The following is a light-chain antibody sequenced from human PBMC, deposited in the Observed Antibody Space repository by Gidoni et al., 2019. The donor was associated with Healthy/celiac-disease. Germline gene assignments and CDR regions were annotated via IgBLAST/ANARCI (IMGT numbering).Light chain of an antibody. Sequence: SALPQPAPVSGSPGLSITLSCTGTSSDVGSYNLVSWYQQHPGKAPNLLIYEGSKRPSGVSNRFSGSKSGNTASLTISGLQAEDEADYYCCSYAGSSTWVFGGGTKLTVL. CDR1: SSDVGSYNL. J-gene: IGLJ3*02. V-gene: IGLV2-23*01. CDR2: EGS. CDR3: CSYAGSSTWV.